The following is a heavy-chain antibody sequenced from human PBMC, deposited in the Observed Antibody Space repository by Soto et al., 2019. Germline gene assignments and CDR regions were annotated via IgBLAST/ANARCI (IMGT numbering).Heavy chain of an antibody. D-gene: IGHD1-7*01. V-gene: IGHV3-23*01. CDR3: AKGNSWSPALVLDI. CDR2: ISGSGGST. J-gene: IGHJ3*02. CDR1: GFTFSSYA. Sequence: GGALRLPCAASGFTFSSYAMNWGRPAPGKGLEWVSAISGSGGSTYYADSVKGRFTISRDSSKNTLYLQMNSLRAEDTAVYYCAKGNSWSPALVLDIWGQGTMVTVSS.